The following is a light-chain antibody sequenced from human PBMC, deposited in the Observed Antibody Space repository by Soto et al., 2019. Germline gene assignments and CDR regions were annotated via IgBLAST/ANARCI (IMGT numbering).Light chain of an antibody. CDR2: RAF. CDR3: QQYNNWAV. Sequence: EIVMTQSPATLSVSPGERATLSCRGSQSVSSNLAWYQQKPGQAPRLLIYRAFTRATGIPARFSGSGSGTEFTLTISSLQSEDFAVYYCQQYNNWAVFGGGTKVEIK. V-gene: IGKV3-15*01. CDR1: QSVSSN. J-gene: IGKJ4*01.